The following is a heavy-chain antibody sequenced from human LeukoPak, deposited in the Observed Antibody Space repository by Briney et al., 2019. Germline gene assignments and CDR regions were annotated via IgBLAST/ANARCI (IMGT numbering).Heavy chain of an antibody. CDR1: GYTFTSYD. V-gene: IGHV1-8*01. CDR2: MNPNSGNT. Sequence: ASAKVSCKASGYTFTSYDINWVRQATGQGLEWMGWMNPNSGNTGYAQKFQGRVTMTRNTSISTAYMELSSLRSEDTAVYYCARENYDFWSGYLYYYYGMDVWGQGTTVTVSS. D-gene: IGHD3-3*01. J-gene: IGHJ6*02. CDR3: ARENYDFWSGYLYYYYGMDV.